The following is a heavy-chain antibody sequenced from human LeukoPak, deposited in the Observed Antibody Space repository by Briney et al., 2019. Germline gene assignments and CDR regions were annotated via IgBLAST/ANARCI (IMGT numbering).Heavy chain of an antibody. V-gene: IGHV3-33*01. CDR2: IWYDGSNK. Sequence: PGRSLRLSCAASGFTFSNYGMHWVRQAPGKGLEWVAVIWYDGSNKYYADSVKGRFTISRDNSKNTLYLQMNSLRAEDTAVYYCARDYSAYSSGWYDYYGMDVWGQGTTVTVSS. CDR1: GFTFSNYG. J-gene: IGHJ6*02. D-gene: IGHD6-19*01. CDR3: ARDYSAYSSGWYDYYGMDV.